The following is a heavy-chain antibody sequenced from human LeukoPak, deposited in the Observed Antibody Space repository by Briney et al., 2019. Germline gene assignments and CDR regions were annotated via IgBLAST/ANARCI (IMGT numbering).Heavy chain of an antibody. J-gene: IGHJ4*02. CDR1: GFTFDKYA. Sequence: GGSLRLSCAASGFTFDKYALNWFRHTPGKGLEWLSYISSTRDICYADSVKGRFTISRDNAKKSLYLQMNSLRAEDTAVYFCARDDKWAFDYWGQGTLVTVSS. CDR2: ISSTRDI. CDR3: ARDDKWAFDY. D-gene: IGHD1-26*01. V-gene: IGHV3-69-1*02.